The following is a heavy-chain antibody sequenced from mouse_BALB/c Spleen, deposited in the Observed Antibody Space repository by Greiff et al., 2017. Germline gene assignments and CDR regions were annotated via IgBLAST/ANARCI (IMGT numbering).Heavy chain of an antibody. CDR1: GFTFSSFG. CDR2: ISSGSSTI. V-gene: IGHV5-17*02. Sequence: EVKVVESGGGLVQPGGSRKLSCAASGFTFSSFGMHWVRQAPEKGLEWVAYISSGSSTIYYADTVTGRFTISRDNPKNTLFLQMTSLRSEDTAMYYCAREGTGMAWFAYWGQGTLVTVSA. CDR3: AREGTGMAWFAY. J-gene: IGHJ3*01. D-gene: IGHD4-1*01.